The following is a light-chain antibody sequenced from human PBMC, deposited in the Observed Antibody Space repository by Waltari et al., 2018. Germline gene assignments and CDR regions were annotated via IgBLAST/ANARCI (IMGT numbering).Light chain of an antibody. CDR1: GIGSKH. Sequence: SYVLTQSPSVSVAPGRTARITCGGIGIGSKHVHWYQQKPGQAPLMVMYDDNERPSGIPERFSGSNSGNTATLTITRVVVGDEADYYCQVWDTRGDPVVFGGGTKLTVL. CDR3: QVWDTRGDPVV. CDR2: DDN. V-gene: IGLV3-21*04. J-gene: IGLJ2*01.